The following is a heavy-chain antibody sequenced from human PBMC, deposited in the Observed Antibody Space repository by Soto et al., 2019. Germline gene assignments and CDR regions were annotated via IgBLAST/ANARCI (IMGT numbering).Heavy chain of an antibody. CDR2: ISYDGSNK. CDR1: GFTFSSYG. V-gene: IGHV3-30*18. D-gene: IGHD1-26*01. Sequence: QVQLVESGGGVVQPGRSLRLSCAASGFTFSSYGMHWVRQAPGKGLEWVAVISYDGSNKYYADSVKGRFTISRDNSKNTLYLQMNSLRAEDTAVYYCAKDVAVGATPGLGDYYYYYGMDVW. J-gene: IGHJ6*01. CDR3: AKDVAVGATPGLGDYYYYYGMDV.